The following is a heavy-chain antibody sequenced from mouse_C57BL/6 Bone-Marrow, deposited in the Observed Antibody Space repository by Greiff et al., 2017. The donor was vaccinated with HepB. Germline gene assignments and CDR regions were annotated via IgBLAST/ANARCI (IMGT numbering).Heavy chain of an antibody. D-gene: IGHD2-10*01. CDR1: GFTFTDYY. CDR2: IRNKANGYTT. J-gene: IGHJ4*01. Sequence: EVQLVESGGGLVQPGGSLSLSCAASGFTFTDYYMSWVRQPPGKALEWLGFIRNKANGYTTEYSASVKGRFTISRDNSQSILYLQMNALRAEDSATYYCARYNLLPYAMDYWGQGTSVTVSS. V-gene: IGHV7-3*01. CDR3: ARYNLLPYAMDY.